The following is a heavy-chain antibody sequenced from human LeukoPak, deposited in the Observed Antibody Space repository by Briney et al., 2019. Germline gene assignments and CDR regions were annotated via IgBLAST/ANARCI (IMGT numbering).Heavy chain of an antibody. V-gene: IGHV6-1*01. D-gene: IGHD3-10*01. J-gene: IGHJ4*02. Sequence: SQTLSLTCAISGDSVSSNSAAWNWIRQSPSRGLEWLGRTYYRSKWYNDCAVSVESRITINPDTSKNQFSLQLNSVTPEDTAVYYCARGGDLWFGALDYWGQGTLVTVSS. CDR2: TYYRSKWYN. CDR1: GDSVSSNSAA. CDR3: ARGGDLWFGALDY.